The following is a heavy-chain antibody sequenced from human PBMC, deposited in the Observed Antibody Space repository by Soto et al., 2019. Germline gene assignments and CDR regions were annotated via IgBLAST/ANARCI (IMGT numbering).Heavy chain of an antibody. CDR1: RFTFSSYA. V-gene: IGHV3-30-3*01. Sequence: QVQLVESGGGVVQPGKSLRLSCAASRFTFSSYAMDWVRQAPGKGLEWVAVISHDGSEKYYGDSVKGRFTISRDNPKITVYLQMNSLRPEDTAVYYCARAAAYFYHYYYAMDVWGQGTEVTVSS. D-gene: IGHD6-13*01. CDR3: ARAAAYFYHYYYAMDV. J-gene: IGHJ6*02. CDR2: ISHDGSEK.